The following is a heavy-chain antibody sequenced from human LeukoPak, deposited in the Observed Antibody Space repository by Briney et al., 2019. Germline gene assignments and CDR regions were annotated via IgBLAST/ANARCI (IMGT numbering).Heavy chain of an antibody. D-gene: IGHD3-22*01. V-gene: IGHV3-66*01. J-gene: IGHJ3*02. CDR1: EFSVGSNY. Sequence: GGSLRLSCAASEFSVGSNYMTWVRQAPGKGLEWVSLIYSGGSTYYADSVKGRFTISRDNSKNTLYLQMNSLRGDDTAVYYCARAGYDSSAAYDIWGQGTMVTVSS. CDR3: ARAGYDSSAAYDI. CDR2: IYSGGST.